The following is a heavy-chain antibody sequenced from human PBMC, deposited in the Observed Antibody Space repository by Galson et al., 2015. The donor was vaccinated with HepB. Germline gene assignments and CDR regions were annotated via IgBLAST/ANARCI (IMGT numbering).Heavy chain of an antibody. V-gene: IGHV3-49*04. CDR3: SRIYGTGTFMSDY. Sequence: SLRLSCATSGYVFGDYGVSWARQAPGTGPEWVAFIRSKVYGGTTEYAASVKGRFTISRDDSYSTAYLQMNSLKVEDTAIYYCSRIYGTGTFMSDYWGQGTLVTVSS. CDR1: GYVFGDYG. D-gene: IGHD3-10*01. CDR2: IRSKVYGGTT. J-gene: IGHJ4*02.